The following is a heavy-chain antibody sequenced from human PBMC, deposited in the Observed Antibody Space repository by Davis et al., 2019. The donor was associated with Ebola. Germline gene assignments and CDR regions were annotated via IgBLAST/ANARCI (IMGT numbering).Heavy chain of an antibody. V-gene: IGHV4-39*07. CDR3: ARRVGGYYYGMDV. CDR2: IYYSGST. J-gene: IGHJ6*02. D-gene: IGHD1-26*01. Sequence: SETLSLTCTVSGGSISSSSYYWGWIRQPPGKGLEWIGSIYYSGSTYYNPSLKSRVTISVDTSKNQFSLKLSSVTAADTAVYYCARRVGGYYYGMDVWGQGTTVTVSS. CDR1: GGSISSSSYY.